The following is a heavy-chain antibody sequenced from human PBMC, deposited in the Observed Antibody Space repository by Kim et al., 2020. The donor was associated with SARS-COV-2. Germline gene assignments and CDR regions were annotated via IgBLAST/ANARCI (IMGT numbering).Heavy chain of an antibody. CDR2: IWYDRSNI. V-gene: IGHV3-33*01. CDR1: GFHFGTYG. D-gene: IGHD4-17*01. J-gene: IGHJ4*02. CDR3: ARDHTVGYYFDS. Sequence: GGSLRLSCAASGFHFGTYGMHWVRQAPGKGLEWVAVIWYDRSNINYADSVKGRFTISRDNSKNTLYLQMNSLRVDDTAVYYCARDHTVGYYFDSWGQGTLVTVSS.